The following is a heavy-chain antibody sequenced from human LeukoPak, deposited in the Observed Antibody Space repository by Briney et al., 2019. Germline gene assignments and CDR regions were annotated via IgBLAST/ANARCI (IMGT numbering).Heavy chain of an antibody. Sequence: GGSLRLSCAASGFTFSSYAMSWVRQAPGKGLEWVSAISGSGGSTYYADSVKGRFTVSRDNSKNTLYLQMNSLRAEDTAIYYCAKRPGKAAAGPFDPWGQGTLVTVSS. J-gene: IGHJ5*02. CDR1: GFTFSSYA. D-gene: IGHD6-13*01. CDR2: ISGSGGST. V-gene: IGHV3-23*01. CDR3: AKRPGKAAAGPFDP.